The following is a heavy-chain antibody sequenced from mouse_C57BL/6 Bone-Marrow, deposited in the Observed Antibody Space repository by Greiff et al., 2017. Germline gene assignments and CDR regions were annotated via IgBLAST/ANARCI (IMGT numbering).Heavy chain of an antibody. CDR1: GYTFTSYW. CDR3: ARSDDGLRGCAY. V-gene: IGHV1-69*01. Sequence: QVQLQQPGAELVMPGASVKLSCKASGYTFTSYWMHWVKQRPGQGLEWIGEIDPSDSYTNYNQKFKGQSTLTVDKSSSTAYMQLSSLTSEDSAVYYCARSDDGLRGCAYWGQGTLVTVSA. D-gene: IGHD2-3*01. CDR2: IDPSDSYT. J-gene: IGHJ3*01.